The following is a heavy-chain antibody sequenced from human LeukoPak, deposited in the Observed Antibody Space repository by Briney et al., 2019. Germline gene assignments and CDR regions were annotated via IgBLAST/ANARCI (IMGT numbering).Heavy chain of an antibody. CDR3: ARGFVDDVSGAIYHDY. Sequence: KPSETLSLTCTVSGGSISSYYWSWIRQPPGKGLEWIGYIYYSGSTNYNPSLKSRVTISVDTSKNQFSLKLSSVTAADTAVYYCARGFVDDVSGAIYHDYWGQGTLVTVSS. D-gene: IGHD3/OR15-3a*01. V-gene: IGHV4-59*01. J-gene: IGHJ4*02. CDR2: IYYSGST. CDR1: GGSISSYY.